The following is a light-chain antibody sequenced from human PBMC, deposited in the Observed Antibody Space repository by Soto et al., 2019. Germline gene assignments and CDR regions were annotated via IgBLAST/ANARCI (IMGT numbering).Light chain of an antibody. CDR1: QSLNNR. Sequence: DIHLTQSPSTVSGSVGDVVTITFRASQSLNNRLAWYQQKPGKAPKLLIYDASTLESGVSSRFSGTGSETECTLTITDLQADDLATYFCHQYKTYSTFGQGTKVDIK. CDR3: HQYKTYST. V-gene: IGKV1-5*01. CDR2: DAS. J-gene: IGKJ1*01.